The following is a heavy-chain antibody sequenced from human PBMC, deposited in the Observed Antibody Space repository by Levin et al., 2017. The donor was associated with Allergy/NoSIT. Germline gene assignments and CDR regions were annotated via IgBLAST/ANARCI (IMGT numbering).Heavy chain of an antibody. D-gene: IGHD2-8*01. CDR1: GGTFSTYP. Sequence: PWASVKVSCKASGGTFSTYPISWVRQAPGQGLEWMGGIIPIFGTANYAQKFQGRVTITADESTSTAYMDLSSLRSEDTAVYYCARDRTGYCSNGFCQRDAFDIWGQGTMVTVSS. CDR2: IIPIFGTA. CDR3: ARDRTGYCSNGFCQRDAFDI. V-gene: IGHV1-69*13. J-gene: IGHJ3*02.